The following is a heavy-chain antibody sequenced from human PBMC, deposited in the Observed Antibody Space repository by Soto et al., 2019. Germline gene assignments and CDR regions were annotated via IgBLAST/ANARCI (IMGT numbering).Heavy chain of an antibody. CDR3: ARQSPITFGGVIVIGAFYI. J-gene: IGHJ3*02. CDR2: IYYSGST. D-gene: IGHD3-16*02. CDR1: GGSISSYY. Sequence: QVQLQESGPGLVKPSETLSLTCTVSGGSISSYYWSWIRQPPGKGLEWIGYIYYSGSTNYNPSLKRRVTISVDTSKNLFSLKLSSVTAADTAVYYCARQSPITFGGVIVIGAFYIWGQGTMVTVSS. V-gene: IGHV4-59*08.